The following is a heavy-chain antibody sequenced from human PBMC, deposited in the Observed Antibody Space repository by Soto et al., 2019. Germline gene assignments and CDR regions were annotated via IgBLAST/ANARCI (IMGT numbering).Heavy chain of an antibody. J-gene: IGHJ4*02. Sequence: QVQLVESGGGLVQPGGSLRLSCAASGFTFSDYYMSWIRQAPGTGLEWVSYISSSGSTIYYADSVKGRFTISRDNAQNSLYLQMNRLRAEDTAVYYCARKPYSSSWSDYWGQGTLVTVSS. CDR2: ISSSGSTI. V-gene: IGHV3-11*01. CDR1: GFTFSDYY. D-gene: IGHD6-13*01. CDR3: ARKPYSSSWSDY.